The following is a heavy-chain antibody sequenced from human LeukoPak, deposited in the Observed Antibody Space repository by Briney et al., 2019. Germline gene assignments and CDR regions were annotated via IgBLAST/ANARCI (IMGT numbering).Heavy chain of an antibody. D-gene: IGHD3-10*01. J-gene: IGHJ4*02. V-gene: IGHV3-23*01. CDR2: ISGSGGST. CDR1: GFTFSSYG. CDR3: AKDMLTMVRGISDY. Sequence: GGSLRLSCAASGFTFSSYGMSWVRQAPGKGLEGVSAISGSGGSTYYADSVKGRFTISRDNSKNTLYLQMNSLRAEDTAVYYCAKDMLTMVRGISDYWGQGTLVTVSS.